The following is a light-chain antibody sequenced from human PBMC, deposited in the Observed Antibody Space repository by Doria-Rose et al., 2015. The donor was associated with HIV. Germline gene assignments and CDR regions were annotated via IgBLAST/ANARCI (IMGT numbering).Light chain of an antibody. CDR2: GAS. V-gene: IGKV3-20*01. CDR1: QSVSANY. CDR3: HQYASSRT. Sequence: TQSPGTLSLSPGERATLSCRASQSVSANYLAWYQQRPGQSPRLLIYGASNSATDIPDRFSGSGSGTDFTLTISRLEPEDFAVYYCHQYASSRTFGQGTKVEIK. J-gene: IGKJ1*01.